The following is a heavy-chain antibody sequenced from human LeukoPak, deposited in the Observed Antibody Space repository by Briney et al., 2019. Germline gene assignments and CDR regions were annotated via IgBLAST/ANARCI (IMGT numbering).Heavy chain of an antibody. V-gene: IGHV3-23*01. J-gene: IGHJ4*02. CDR2: ITGSGTTT. Sequence: GGSLRLSCAASGFTFRSYGMSWVRQAPGKGLEWVSIITGSGTTTYYTDSVKGRFTISRDNSKNTLYLQMNRLRAEDTAVYFCATDTVLIPGVPGFEYWGQGTLVIVSS. CDR1: GFTFRSYG. CDR3: ATDTVLIPGVPGFEY. D-gene: IGHD2-8*01.